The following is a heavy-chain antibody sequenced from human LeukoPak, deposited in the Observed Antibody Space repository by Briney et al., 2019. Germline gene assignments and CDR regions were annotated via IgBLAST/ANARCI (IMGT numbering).Heavy chain of an antibody. J-gene: IGHJ4*02. CDR3: ARDGKRSFIITCGGARPHYFDY. CDR2: IYYSGST. V-gene: IGHV4-39*07. Sequence: SESLSLTCSVSGGSISSSSHSWGEIRQSPEKGLEWIGSIYYSGSTLYHPSLKSRVTISVDRSKNQFSLKLSSVTATDTAVFYCARDGKRSFIITCGGARPHYFDYWGKGALVTVSS. D-gene: IGHD3-16*01. CDR1: GGSISSSSHS.